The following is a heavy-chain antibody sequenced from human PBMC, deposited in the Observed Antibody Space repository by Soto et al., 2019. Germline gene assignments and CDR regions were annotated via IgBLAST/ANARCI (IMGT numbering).Heavy chain of an antibody. CDR2: FDPEDGET. CDR1: GYTLTELS. V-gene: IGHV1-24*01. J-gene: IGHJ6*03. D-gene: IGHD6-13*01. CDR3: ATAAGYYYYYMDV. Sequence: ASVKVSCKVSGYTLTELSMHWVRQAPGKGLEWMGGFDPEDGETIYAQKFQGRVTMTEDTSTDTAYTELSSLRSEDTAVYYCATAAGYYYYYMDVWGKGTTVTVSS.